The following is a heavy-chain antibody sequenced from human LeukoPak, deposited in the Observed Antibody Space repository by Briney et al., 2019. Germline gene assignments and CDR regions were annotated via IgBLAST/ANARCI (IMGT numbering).Heavy chain of an antibody. Sequence: SETLSLTCAVYGGSFSGYYWSWIRQPPGKGLEWIGEINHSGSTNYNPSLKSRVTISVDTSKNQFSLKLSSVTAADTAVYYCARVPYGNYHYYYMDVWGKGTTVTVSS. D-gene: IGHD3-10*01. CDR1: GGSFSGYY. V-gene: IGHV4-34*01. CDR3: ARVPYGNYHYYYMDV. CDR2: INHSGST. J-gene: IGHJ6*03.